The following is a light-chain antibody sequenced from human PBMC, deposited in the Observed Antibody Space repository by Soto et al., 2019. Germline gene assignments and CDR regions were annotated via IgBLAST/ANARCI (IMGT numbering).Light chain of an antibody. CDR3: QQYEILPFT. J-gene: IGKJ3*01. V-gene: IGKV3-20*01. Sequence: EIVLTQSPGTLSLSPGEGATLSCRASQSVDYTYLAWFQQKPGQAPRLLIYGASTRATYIPDRFSGSGSGTDFTLSLSGLEPEESAVYYCQQYEILPFTFGPGTKVDIK. CDR1: QSVDYTY. CDR2: GAS.